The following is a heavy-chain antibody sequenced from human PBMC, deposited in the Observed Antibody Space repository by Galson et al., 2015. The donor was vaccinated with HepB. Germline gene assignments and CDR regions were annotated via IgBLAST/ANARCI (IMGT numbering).Heavy chain of an antibody. V-gene: IGHV6-1*01. CDR2: TYYRSKWYN. CDR3: ARHKTTIVGAKLYYYGMDV. CDR1: GDSVSSNSAA. J-gene: IGHJ6*02. Sequence: CAISGDSVSSNSAAWNRIRQSPSRGLEWLGRTYYRSKWYNDYAVSVKSRITINPDTSKNQFSLQLNSVTPEDTAVYYCARHKTTIVGAKLYYYGMDVWGQGTTVTVSS. D-gene: IGHD1-26*01.